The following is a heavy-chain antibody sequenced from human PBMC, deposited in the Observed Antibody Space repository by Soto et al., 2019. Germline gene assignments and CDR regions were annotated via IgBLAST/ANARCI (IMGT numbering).Heavy chain of an antibody. CDR2: IIPIFGTA. CDR3: ARGGYDFWSGLVCYYYGMDV. V-gene: IGHV1-69*01. J-gene: IGHJ6*02. Sequence: QVQLVQSGAEVKKPGSSVKVSCKASGGTFSSYAISWVRQAPGQGLEWMGGIIPIFGTANYAQKFQGRVMITADESTSTDYMELSSLRSVDTAVYYCARGGYDFWSGLVCYYYGMDVWGQVTTVTVSS. D-gene: IGHD3-3*01. CDR1: GGTFSSYA.